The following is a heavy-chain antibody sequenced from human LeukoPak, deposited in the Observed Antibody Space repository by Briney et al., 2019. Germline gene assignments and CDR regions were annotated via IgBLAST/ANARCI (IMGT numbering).Heavy chain of an antibody. V-gene: IGHV3-21*01. CDR3: ARDRFGGLWMGYYDYGMDV. D-gene: IGHD3-10*01. CDR2: ISSSSSYI. Sequence: GGSLRLSCAASGFTFSSYSMNWVRQVPGKGLEWVSSISSSSSYIYYADSVKGRFTISRDNAKNSLYLQMNSLRAEDTAVYYCARDRFGGLWMGYYDYGMDVWGQGTTVTVSS. J-gene: IGHJ6*02. CDR1: GFTFSSYS.